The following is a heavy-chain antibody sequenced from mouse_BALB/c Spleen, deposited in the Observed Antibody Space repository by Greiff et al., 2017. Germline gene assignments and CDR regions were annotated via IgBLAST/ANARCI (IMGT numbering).Heavy chain of an antibody. D-gene: IGHD1-1*01. CDR2: ISYDGSN. Sequence: EVQLQESGPGLVKPSQSLSLTCSVTGYSITSGYYWNWIRQFPGNKLEWMGYISYDGSNNYNPSLKNRISITRDTSKNQFFLKLNSVTTEDTATYYCARSGTTFAYWGQGTLLTVSA. CDR3: ARSGTTFAY. J-gene: IGHJ3*01. V-gene: IGHV3-6*02. CDR1: GYSITSGYY.